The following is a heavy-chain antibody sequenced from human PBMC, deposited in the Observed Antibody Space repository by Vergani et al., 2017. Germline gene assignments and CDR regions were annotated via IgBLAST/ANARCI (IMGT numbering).Heavy chain of an antibody. CDR2: IYYSGST. CDR1: GGSISSSSSY. D-gene: IGHD2/OR15-2a*01. Sequence: QLQLQESGPGLVKPSETLSLTCTVSGGSISSSSSYWGWIRQPPGKGLVWIGSIYYSGSTYYNPSLKSRVTISVDTSKNQFSLKLSSVTAADTAVYYCARVVLWHRLFDPWGQGTLVTVSS. J-gene: IGHJ5*02. CDR3: ARVVLWHRLFDP. V-gene: IGHV4-39*07.